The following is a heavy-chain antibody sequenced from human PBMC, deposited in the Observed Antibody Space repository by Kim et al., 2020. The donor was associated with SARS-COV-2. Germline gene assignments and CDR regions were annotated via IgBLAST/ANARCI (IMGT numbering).Heavy chain of an antibody. Sequence: GGSLRLSCSASGFTFSNYNMNWLRQAPGKGLEWLSYISANSRAINYADSVMGRFTISRDNANNSLYLQMNSLRVDDTAVYYCGGGDDWGQGTLVTVSS. V-gene: IGHV3-48*01. J-gene: IGHJ4*03. D-gene: IGHD3-16*01. CDR1: GFTFSNYN. CDR2: ISANSRAI. CDR3: GGGDD.